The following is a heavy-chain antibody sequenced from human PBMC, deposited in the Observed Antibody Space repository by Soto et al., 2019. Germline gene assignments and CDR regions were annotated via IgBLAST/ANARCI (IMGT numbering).Heavy chain of an antibody. CDR1: GGSTSSYY. Sequence: SETLSLTCTVSGGSTSSYYWSWIRQPPGKGLEWIGYIYYSGSTNYNPPLKSRVTISVDTSKNQFSLKLSSVTAADTAVYYCARDSRLDICGQRTMVAVSS. J-gene: IGHJ3*02. CDR2: IYYSGST. CDR3: ARDSRLDI. D-gene: IGHD2-21*01. V-gene: IGHV4-59*01.